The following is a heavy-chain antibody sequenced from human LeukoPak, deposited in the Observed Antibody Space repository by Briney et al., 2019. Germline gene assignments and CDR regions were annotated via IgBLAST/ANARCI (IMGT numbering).Heavy chain of an antibody. Sequence: PSETLSLTCTVSGGSISSYYWSWIRQPPGKGLEWIGYIYYSGSTNYNPSLKSRVTISVDTSKNQFSLKLSSVTAADTAVYYCASENYYDGSGYYYFDDWGQGTLVTVSS. CDR3: ASENYYDGSGYYYFDD. D-gene: IGHD3-22*01. V-gene: IGHV4-59*01. CDR2: IYYSGST. J-gene: IGHJ4*02. CDR1: GGSISSYY.